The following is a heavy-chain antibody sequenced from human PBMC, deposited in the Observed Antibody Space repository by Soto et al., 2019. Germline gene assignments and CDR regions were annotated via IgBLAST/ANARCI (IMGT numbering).Heavy chain of an antibody. J-gene: IGHJ5*02. D-gene: IGHD3-10*01. Sequence: SETLSLTCTISGGSFGTNYWSWIRQAPGKGLEWIGYTYHTGSTKYNPSLKSRATISVDTSKNQFSLALNSAAAADTAVYYCATDSAGRGPFDPWGQGILVTVSS. CDR3: ATDSAGRGPFDP. CDR2: TYHTGST. V-gene: IGHV4-59*13. CDR1: GGSFGTNY.